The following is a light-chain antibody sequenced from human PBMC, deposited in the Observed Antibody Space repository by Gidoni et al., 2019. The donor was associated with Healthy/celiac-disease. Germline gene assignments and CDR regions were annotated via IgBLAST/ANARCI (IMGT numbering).Light chain of an antibody. V-gene: IGLV1-51*01. CDR1: SSNIGNNY. CDR3: GTWDSSLRFVV. Sequence: QSVLTQPPSVSAAPGQKATISCSGSSSNIGNNYVTTYQQLPGTAPKLLIYDTNKRPSGIPDRFSGSKSGTSATLGITGLQTGDEADYYCGTWDSSLRFVVFGGGTKLTVL. J-gene: IGLJ2*01. CDR2: DTN.